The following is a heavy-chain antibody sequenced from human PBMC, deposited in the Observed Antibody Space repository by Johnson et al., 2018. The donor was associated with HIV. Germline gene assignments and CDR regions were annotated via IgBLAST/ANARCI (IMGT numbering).Heavy chain of an antibody. CDR3: AKDMVRGFWGDAFDI. J-gene: IGHJ3*02. D-gene: IGHD3-10*01. CDR1: QFTFSSYG. Sequence: QVQLVESGGGVVQPGRSLRLSCAASQFTFSSYGMHWVRQAPGKGLEWVAVISYDGTNKYYADSVKGRFTISRDNSKHTLYLQMKSLRAEDTAVYYCAKDMVRGFWGDAFDIWGQGTMVTVSS. V-gene: IGHV3-30*18. CDR2: ISYDGTNK.